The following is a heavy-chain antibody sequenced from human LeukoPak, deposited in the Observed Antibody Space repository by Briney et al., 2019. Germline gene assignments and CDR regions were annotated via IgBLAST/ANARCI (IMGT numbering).Heavy chain of an antibody. J-gene: IGHJ1*01. CDR3: ARGAYYYGSSGYFEYLQH. D-gene: IGHD3-22*01. CDR2: ISAYNGNT. Sequence: ASVKVSCKASGYTFTSYGISWVRQAPGQGLEWMGWISAYNGNTNYAQKLQGRVTMTTDTSTSTAYMELRSLRSDDTAVYYCARGAYYYGSSGYFEYLQHWGQGTLVTVSS. V-gene: IGHV1-18*01. CDR1: GYTFTSYG.